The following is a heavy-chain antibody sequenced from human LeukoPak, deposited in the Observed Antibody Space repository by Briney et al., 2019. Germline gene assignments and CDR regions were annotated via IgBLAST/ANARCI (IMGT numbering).Heavy chain of an antibody. J-gene: IGHJ5*02. V-gene: IGHV1-46*01. D-gene: IGHD3-10*01. Sequence: ASVKVSCKASGYTFTSYYMHWVRQAPGQGLEWMGIINPSGGSTSYAQKFQGRVTMTRDTSTSTVYMELSSLRSEDTAVYYCARATMVRGVTFWFDPWGQGTLVAVSS. CDR2: INPSGGST. CDR1: GYTFTSYY. CDR3: ARATMVRGVTFWFDP.